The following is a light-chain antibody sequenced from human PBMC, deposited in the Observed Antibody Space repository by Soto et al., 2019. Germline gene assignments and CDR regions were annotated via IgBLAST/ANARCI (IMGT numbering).Light chain of an antibody. CDR1: SSDVGGYNS. V-gene: IGLV2-11*01. CDR2: DVL. Sequence: QSALTQPRSVSGSPGQSVTISCTGTSSDVGGYNSVSWYQQHPGKVPKLMIYDVLKRPSGVPDRFSGSKSGNTASRTIPGREAEGEADYYCCSYAGSYTVVFGGGTKLTVL. CDR3: CSYAGSYTVV. J-gene: IGLJ2*01.